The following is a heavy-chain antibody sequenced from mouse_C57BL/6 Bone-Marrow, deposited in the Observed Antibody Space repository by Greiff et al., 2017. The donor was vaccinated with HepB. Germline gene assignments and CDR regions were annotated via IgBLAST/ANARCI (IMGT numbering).Heavy chain of an antibody. D-gene: IGHD1-1*01. CDR3: ASGGTVVVDY. CDR1: GYTFTSYW. J-gene: IGHJ2*01. Sequence: VQLQQPGAELVRPGTSVKLSCKASGYTFTSYWMHWVKQRPGQGLEWIGVIDPSDSYTNYNQKFKGKATLTVDTSSSTAYMELRSLTSEDSAVYFCASGGTVVVDYWGQGTTLTVSS. V-gene: IGHV1-59*01. CDR2: IDPSDSYT.